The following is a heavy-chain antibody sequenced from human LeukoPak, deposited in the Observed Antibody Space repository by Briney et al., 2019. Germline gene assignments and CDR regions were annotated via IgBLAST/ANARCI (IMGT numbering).Heavy chain of an antibody. Sequence: GGSLRLSCAASGFTFSSYSMNWVRQAPGKGLEWASSISSSSSYIYYADSVKGRFTISRDNAKNSLYLQMNSLRAEDTAVYYCARAVAGTGGTDYWGQGTLVTVSS. J-gene: IGHJ4*02. CDR3: ARAVAGTGGTDY. CDR1: GFTFSSYS. D-gene: IGHD6-19*01. CDR2: ISSSSSYI. V-gene: IGHV3-21*01.